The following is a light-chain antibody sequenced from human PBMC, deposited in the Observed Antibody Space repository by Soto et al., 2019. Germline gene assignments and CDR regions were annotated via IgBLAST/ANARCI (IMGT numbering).Light chain of an antibody. CDR1: QGLSCW. CDR2: ATS. V-gene: IGKV1-12*01. Sequence: DIQMTQSPSSVSASVGDKVTITCRASQGLSCWLAWYQQKPGKAPELLIFATSSLQSGVPSRFSGSGSGTDFTLTISSLQPEDFATYYCQHTGVFGPGTKVDI. J-gene: IGKJ3*01. CDR3: QHTGV.